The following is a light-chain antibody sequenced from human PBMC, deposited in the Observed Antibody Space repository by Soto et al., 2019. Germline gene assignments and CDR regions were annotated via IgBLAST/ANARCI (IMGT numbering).Light chain of an antibody. V-gene: IGLV2-14*01. J-gene: IGLJ1*01. CDR2: EVT. Sequence: QSVLTQPASVSGSPGQSIAISCTGTRSDVGAYNYVSWYQQHPGKAPKLMISEVTNRPSGVSNRFSGSKSGNTASLTISGLQAEDEADYYCISYTSSSLYVFGTGTKVTVL. CDR3: ISYTSSSLYV. CDR1: RSDVGAYNY.